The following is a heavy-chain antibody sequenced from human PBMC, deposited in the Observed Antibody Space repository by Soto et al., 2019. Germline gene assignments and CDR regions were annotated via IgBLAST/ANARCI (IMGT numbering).Heavy chain of an antibody. CDR3: ARVRYSSGWYPQIFDY. CDR2: MNPNSGNT. V-gene: IGHV1-8*01. D-gene: IGHD6-19*01. J-gene: IGHJ4*02. Sequence: QVPLVQSGAEVKKPGASVKVSCKASGYTFTSYDINWVRQATGQGLEWMGWMNPNSGNTGYAQKFQGRVTMNRNTYISTAYMELSSLRSEDTAVYYCARVRYSSGWYPQIFDYWGQGTLVTVSS. CDR1: GYTFTSYD.